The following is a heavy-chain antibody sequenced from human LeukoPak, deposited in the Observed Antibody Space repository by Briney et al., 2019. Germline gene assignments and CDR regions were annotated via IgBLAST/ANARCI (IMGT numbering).Heavy chain of an antibody. Sequence: GGSLRLSCAASGFTFSSYGMHWVRQAPGKGLEWVAVIWYDGSNKYYADSVKGRFTISRGNSKNTLYLQMNSLRAEDTAVYYCARGFRWLQLRGMDVWGQGTTVTVPS. V-gene: IGHV3-33*01. CDR1: GFTFSSYG. CDR3: ARGFRWLQLRGMDV. CDR2: IWYDGSNK. D-gene: IGHD5-24*01. J-gene: IGHJ6*02.